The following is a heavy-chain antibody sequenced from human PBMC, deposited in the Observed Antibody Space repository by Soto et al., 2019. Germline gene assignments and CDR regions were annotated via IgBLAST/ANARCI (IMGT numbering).Heavy chain of an antibody. CDR2: ISYDGSNK. CDR1: GFTFSSYG. V-gene: IGHV3-30*18. J-gene: IGHJ4*02. CDR3: AKALGLLDTAMVLFDY. Sequence: PGGSLRLSCAASGFTFSSYGMHWVRQAPGKGLEWVAVISYDGSNKYYADSVKGRFTISRDNSKNTLYLQMNSLRAEDTAVYYCAKALGLLDTAMVLFDYWGQGTLVTVSS. D-gene: IGHD5-18*01.